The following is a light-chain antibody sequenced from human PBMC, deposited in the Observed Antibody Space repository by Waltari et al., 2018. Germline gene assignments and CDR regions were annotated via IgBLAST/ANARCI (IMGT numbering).Light chain of an antibody. V-gene: IGKV1-39*01. Sequence: DIQMTQSPSSLHAYVGDRVTLTYRASENATNYLNSCQQKPGKAPKLLSYKTSTLESGVPSRFSGTGSGTDYTFTISSLQSEDFATYYCQQCKTTPWTFGQGTKVEI. CDR2: KTS. CDR1: ENATNY. J-gene: IGKJ1*01. CDR3: QQCKTTPWT.